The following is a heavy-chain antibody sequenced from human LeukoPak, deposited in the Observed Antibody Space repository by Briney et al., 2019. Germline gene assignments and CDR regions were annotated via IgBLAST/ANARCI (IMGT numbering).Heavy chain of an antibody. CDR3: ARDQIPRPFDY. CDR1: GGSISSHY. J-gene: IGHJ4*02. CDR2: IYHSGST. Sequence: PSETLSLTCTVSGGSISSHYWSWIRQPPGKGLEWIGSIYHSGSTYYNPSLKSRVTISVDTSKNQFSLKLSSVTAADTAVYYCARDQIPRPFDYWGQGTLVTVSS. V-gene: IGHV4-38-2*02.